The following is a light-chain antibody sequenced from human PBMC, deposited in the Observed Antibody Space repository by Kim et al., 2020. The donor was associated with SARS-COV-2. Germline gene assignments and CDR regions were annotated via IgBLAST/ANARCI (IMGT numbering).Light chain of an antibody. Sequence: GRSTTISCTGGHSDIVAYNFVSWYQQHPGKIPKLIIYDVTERPSGVSDRFSGSKSGNTASLTISGLQPEDEADYHCTSYTFSSTWVFGGGTQLTVL. CDR2: DVT. CDR1: HSDIVAYNF. CDR3: TSYTFSSTWV. J-gene: IGLJ3*02. V-gene: IGLV2-14*03.